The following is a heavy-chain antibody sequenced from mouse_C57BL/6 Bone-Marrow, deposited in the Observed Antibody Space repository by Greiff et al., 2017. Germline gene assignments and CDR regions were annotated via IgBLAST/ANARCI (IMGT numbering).Heavy chain of an antibody. CDR1: GFTFTDYY. J-gene: IGHJ1*03. CDR3: ARVKRYVDV. V-gene: IGHV7-3*01. Sequence: EVKVVESGGGLVQPGGSLSLSCAASGFTFTDYYMSWVRQPPGKALEWLGFIRNKANGYTTEYSASVKGRFTISRDNSQSILYLQMNALRAEDSATYYCARVKRYVDVWGTGTTVTVSA. CDR2: IRNKANGYTT.